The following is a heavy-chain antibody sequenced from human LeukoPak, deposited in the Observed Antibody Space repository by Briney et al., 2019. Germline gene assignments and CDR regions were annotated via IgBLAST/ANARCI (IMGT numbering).Heavy chain of an antibody. Sequence: PSETLSLTCTVSGGSISSGSYYWSWIRQPAGKGLEWIGHIYTSGSTNYNPSLKSRVTISVDTSKSQFSLKLSSVTAADTAVYYCARDGYSGNDGLWGQGTLVTVSS. CDR1: GGSISSGSYY. D-gene: IGHD5-12*01. CDR2: IYTSGST. J-gene: IGHJ4*02. V-gene: IGHV4-61*09. CDR3: ARDGYSGNDGL.